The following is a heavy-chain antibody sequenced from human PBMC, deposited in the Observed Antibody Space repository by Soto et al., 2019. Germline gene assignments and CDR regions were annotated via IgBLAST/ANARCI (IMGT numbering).Heavy chain of an antibody. CDR2: MNPNSGNT. V-gene: IGHV1-8*01. CDR1: GYTFTSYD. D-gene: IGHD3-3*01. CDR3: ARGGPIHTIFGVVITSRLGYKDAFDI. J-gene: IGHJ3*02. Sequence: ASVKVSCKASGYTFTSYDINWVRQATGQGLEWMGWMNPNSGNTGYAQKFQGRVTMTRNTSISTAYMELSSLRSEDTAVYYCARGGPIHTIFGVVITSRLGYKDAFDIWGQGTMVTVSS.